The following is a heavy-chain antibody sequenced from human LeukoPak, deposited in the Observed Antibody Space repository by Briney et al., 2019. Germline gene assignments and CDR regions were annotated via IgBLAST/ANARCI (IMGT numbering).Heavy chain of an antibody. CDR3: AKDIVGYCSGGSCPENYYYGMDV. Sequence: GGSLRLSCAASGFTFDAYAMHWVRQAPGKGLEWVSGISWNSGSIGYADSVKGRFTISRDNAKNSLYLQMNSLRAEDTALYYCAKDIVGYCSGGSCPENYYYGMDVWGQGTTVTVSS. J-gene: IGHJ6*02. CDR1: GFTFDAYA. CDR2: ISWNSGSI. D-gene: IGHD2-15*01. V-gene: IGHV3-9*01.